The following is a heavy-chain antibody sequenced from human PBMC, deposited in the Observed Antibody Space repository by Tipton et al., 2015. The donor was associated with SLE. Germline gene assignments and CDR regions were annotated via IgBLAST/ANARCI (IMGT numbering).Heavy chain of an antibody. V-gene: IGHV4-59*01. CDR2: GYYIGST. Sequence: LRLSCTVSGDSISNYYWSWIRQSPGKGLEWIGYGYYIGSTNYNPSLKSRATISVGTSRNQFSLNLNSVTAADTAVYYCARAGGYDYYYSGMDVWGQGTTVTVSS. CDR3: ARAGGYDYYYSGMDV. CDR1: GDSISNYY. J-gene: IGHJ6*02. D-gene: IGHD5-12*01.